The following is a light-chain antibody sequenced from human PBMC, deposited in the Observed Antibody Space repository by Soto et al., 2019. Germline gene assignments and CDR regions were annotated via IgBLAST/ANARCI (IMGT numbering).Light chain of an antibody. CDR2: GVS. J-gene: IGLJ2*01. Sequence: QSVLTQPASVSGSPGQSITISCTGTSSDVGGYNYVSWYQQHAGKAPKLMIYGVSNRPSGVSNCFSGTKTGNTASLTISGLQAEDEADYYCSLYTSSTTVVLGGGTKVTVL. CDR1: SSDVGGYNY. V-gene: IGLV2-14*01. CDR3: SLYTSSTTVV.